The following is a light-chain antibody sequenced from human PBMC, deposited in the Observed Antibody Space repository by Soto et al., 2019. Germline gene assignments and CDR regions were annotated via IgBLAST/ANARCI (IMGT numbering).Light chain of an antibody. V-gene: IGKV1-27*01. CDR2: EAS. CDR3: LQDYSYPWT. CDR1: QGIRHY. Sequence: GDRVTITCRASQGIRHYLAWYQQKPGKVPKLLIYEASNLQSGVPSRFSGSGSGTDFTFTISSLQAEDFATYYCLQDYSYPWTFGQGTKVDIK. J-gene: IGKJ1*01.